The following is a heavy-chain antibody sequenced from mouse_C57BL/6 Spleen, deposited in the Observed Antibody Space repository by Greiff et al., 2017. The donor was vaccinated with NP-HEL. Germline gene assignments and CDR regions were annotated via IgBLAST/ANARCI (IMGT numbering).Heavy chain of an antibody. V-gene: IGHV1-22*01. CDR1: GYTFTDYN. D-gene: IGHD1-1*01. CDR2: INPNNGGT. J-gene: IGHJ2*01. Sequence: VHVKQSGPELVKPGASVKMSCKASGYTFTDYNMHWVKQSHGKSLEWIGYINPNNGGTSYNQKFKGKATLTVNKSSSTAYMELRSLTSEDSAVYYCARENYYGSSYHDYWGQGTTLTVSS. CDR3: ARENYYGSSYHDY.